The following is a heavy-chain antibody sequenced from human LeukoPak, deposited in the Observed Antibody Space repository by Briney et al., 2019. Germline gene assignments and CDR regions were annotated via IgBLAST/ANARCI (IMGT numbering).Heavy chain of an antibody. CDR3: AKGQYYYGSGSLFY. D-gene: IGHD3-10*01. CDR2: INSDGSST. Sequence: GGSLRLSCAASGFTFSSYWMHWVRQAPGKGLVWVSRINSDGSSTSYADSVKGRFTISRDNAKNTLYLQMNSLRAEDTAVYYCAKGQYYYGSGSLFYWGQGTLVTVSS. J-gene: IGHJ4*02. CDR1: GFTFSSYW. V-gene: IGHV3-74*01.